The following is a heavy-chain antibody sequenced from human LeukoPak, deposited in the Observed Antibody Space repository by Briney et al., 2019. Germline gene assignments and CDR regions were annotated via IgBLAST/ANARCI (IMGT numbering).Heavy chain of an antibody. CDR1: GDSFSDYY. V-gene: IGHV1-2*02. J-gene: IGHJ2*01. CDR3: GSVRGILSYFDL. CDR2: INLNAGGT. D-gene: IGHD3-16*01. Sequence: VASVKVSCKASGDSFSDYYMHWVRQAPGQGPEWMGWINLNAGGTNYAQKYDGRFSMTRDTSINTAFMELSGLRFDDTAVYYCGSVRGILSYFDLWGHGTLVTVSS.